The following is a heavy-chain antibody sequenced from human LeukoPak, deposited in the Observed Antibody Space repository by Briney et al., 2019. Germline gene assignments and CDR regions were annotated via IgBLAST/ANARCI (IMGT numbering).Heavy chain of an antibody. J-gene: IGHJ4*02. CDR3: ARWEIRGSAHQLDY. V-gene: IGHV3-7*01. D-gene: IGHD1-26*01. CDR1: GFTLSSHW. CDR2: IKQDGGEK. Sequence: GGSLRLSCAASGFTLSSHWMNWVRQAPGKGLEWVADIKQDGGEKYYVGSVKGRFTISRDNAKNSMYLQMNSLRAEDTAVYYCARWEIRGSAHQLDYWGRGTLVTVSS.